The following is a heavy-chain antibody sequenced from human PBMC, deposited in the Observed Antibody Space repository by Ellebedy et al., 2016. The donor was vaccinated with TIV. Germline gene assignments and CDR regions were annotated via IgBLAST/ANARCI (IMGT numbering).Heavy chain of an antibody. CDR1: GFTFSNYW. J-gene: IGHJ4*02. V-gene: IGHV3-74*01. CDR2: ILPDGSNT. D-gene: IGHD4-17*01. Sequence: PGGSLRLSCAASGFTFSNYWMYWVRKAPGKGLVWVSRILPDGSNTNYADSVKGRFTISRDNAKNTLFLQMNSLRAEDTAVYYCATSTVNRELFDYWGQGTLVTISS. CDR3: ATSTVNRELFDY.